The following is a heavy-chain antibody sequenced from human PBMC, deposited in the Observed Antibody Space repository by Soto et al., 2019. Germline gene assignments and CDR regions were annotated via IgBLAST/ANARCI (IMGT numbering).Heavy chain of an antibody. V-gene: IGHV5-51*01. D-gene: IGHD2-15*01. Sequence: GEFLKISCKGSGYRLSSYWIGWGRQIPGKGLEWMGIIYPGDSDTRYSPSFQGQVTISADKSISTAYLQWSSLKASDTAMYYCASGVDPYYYYMDVWGKGTTVTVSS. CDR2: IYPGDSDT. CDR3: ASGVDPYYYYMDV. CDR1: GYRLSSYW. J-gene: IGHJ6*03.